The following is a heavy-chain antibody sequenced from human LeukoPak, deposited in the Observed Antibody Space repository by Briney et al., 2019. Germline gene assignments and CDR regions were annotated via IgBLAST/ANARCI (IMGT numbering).Heavy chain of an antibody. CDR3: ARGLWPDY. D-gene: IGHD2-21*01. CDR2: IYYSGST. J-gene: IGHJ4*02. V-gene: IGHV4-39*07. Sequence: SETLSLTCTVSGGSISSSSYYWGWIRQPPGKGLEWIGSIYYSGSTYYNPSLKSRVTISVDTSKNQFSLKLSSVTAADTAVYYCARGLWPDYWGQGTLVTVSS. CDR1: GGSISSSSYY.